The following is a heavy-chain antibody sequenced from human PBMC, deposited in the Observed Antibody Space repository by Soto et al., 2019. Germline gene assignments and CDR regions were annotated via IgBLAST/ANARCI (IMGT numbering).Heavy chain of an antibody. J-gene: IGHJ5*02. Sequence: QVQLVQSGAEVKKAGASEKVSCNAAGYAFTRYYMHWVRQAPGQGLEWIGIINPSGGSTSYAQKFQGRVTMTRDTSTSTVYMELSSLRSEDTAVYYCARGWGTTVVTSNWFDPWGQGTLVTVSS. CDR3: ARGWGTTVVTSNWFDP. CDR2: INPSGGST. V-gene: IGHV1-46*01. D-gene: IGHD4-17*01. CDR1: GYAFTRYY.